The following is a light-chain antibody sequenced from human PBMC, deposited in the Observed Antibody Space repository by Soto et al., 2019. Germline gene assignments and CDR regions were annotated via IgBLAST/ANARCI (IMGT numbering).Light chain of an antibody. Sequence: DIQMTQSPSTLSASGGDRVTITCRASQSIGSWLAWYQQKPGRAPKLLISDASNVESGVPSSFSGSGSGTAFTLTISSLQPDDFATYYCHQYNSYSSWTFGQGTKVEIK. CDR2: DAS. CDR1: QSIGSW. J-gene: IGKJ1*01. CDR3: HQYNSYSSWT. V-gene: IGKV1-5*01.